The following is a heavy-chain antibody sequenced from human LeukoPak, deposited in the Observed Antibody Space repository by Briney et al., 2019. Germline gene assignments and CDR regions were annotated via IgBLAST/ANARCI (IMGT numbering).Heavy chain of an antibody. J-gene: IGHJ3*02. V-gene: IGHV3-33*01. CDR1: GFIFSNYG. CDR3: ARDDGRGQQLANDAFDI. Sequence: GGSLRLSCAASGFIFSNYGMHWVRPAPGKGLEWVAVIRYDGSNKYYADSVEGRFTISRDNSKNTLYLQMNSLRAEDTAVYYCARDDGRGQQLANDAFDIWGQGTMVTVSS. D-gene: IGHD6-13*01. CDR2: IRYDGSNK.